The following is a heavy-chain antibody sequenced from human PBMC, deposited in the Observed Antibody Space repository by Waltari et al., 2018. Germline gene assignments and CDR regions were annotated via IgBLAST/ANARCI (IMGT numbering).Heavy chain of an antibody. CDR3: TRTRYCSTTSCQVDWFDP. CDR2: INADGAST. CDR1: TFNTYW. V-gene: IGHV3-74*01. D-gene: IGHD2-2*01. Sequence: TFNTYWMRWVRQAPGKGPVWVSRINADGASTSYADSVKGRFTISRDNAKNTLYLQMNSLRAEDTAVYYCTRTRYCSTTSCQVDWFDPWGQGTLVTVSS. J-gene: IGHJ5*02.